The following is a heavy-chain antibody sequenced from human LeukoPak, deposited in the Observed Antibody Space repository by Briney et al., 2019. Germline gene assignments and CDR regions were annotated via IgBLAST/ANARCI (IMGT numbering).Heavy chain of an antibody. CDR2: INAGNGNT. V-gene: IGHV1-3*01. J-gene: IGHJ4*02. D-gene: IGHD3-3*01. CDR3: ARDLTSYYDFWSGYSGFDY. CDR1: GYTFTSYA. Sequence: ASVKVSCKASGYTFTSYAMHWVRQAPGQRLEWMGWINAGNGNTKYSQKFQGRVTITWDTSASTAYMELSSLRSEDTAVYYCARDLTSYYDFWSGYSGFDYWGQGTLVTVSS.